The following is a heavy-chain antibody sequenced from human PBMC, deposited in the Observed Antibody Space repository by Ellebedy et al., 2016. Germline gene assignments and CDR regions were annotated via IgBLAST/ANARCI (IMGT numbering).Heavy chain of an antibody. CDR3: ATGGSYPSQGLYYYYGMDV. V-gene: IGHV1-24*01. Sequence: ASVKVSCKVSGYTLTELSMHWVRQAPGKGLEWMGGFDPEDGETIYAQKFQGRVTMTEDTSTDTAYMELSSPRSDDTAVYYCATGGSYPSQGLYYYYGMDVWGQGTTVTVSS. J-gene: IGHJ6*02. CDR1: GYTLTELS. D-gene: IGHD1-26*01. CDR2: FDPEDGET.